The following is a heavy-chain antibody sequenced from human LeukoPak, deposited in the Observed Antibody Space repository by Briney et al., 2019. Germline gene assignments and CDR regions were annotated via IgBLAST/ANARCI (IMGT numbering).Heavy chain of an antibody. V-gene: IGHV5-51*01. CDR2: IYPGDSDT. CDR1: GYSFSTYW. Sequence: GESLKISCKGSGYSFSTYWIGWVRQMPGKGLEWVGIIYPGDSDTRYSPSLQGQVTISADKSISTAYLQWSSLKASDTAMYYCARLVGKVMVVAATRYFDYWGQGTLVTVSS. J-gene: IGHJ4*02. CDR3: ARLVGKVMVVAATRYFDY. D-gene: IGHD2-15*01.